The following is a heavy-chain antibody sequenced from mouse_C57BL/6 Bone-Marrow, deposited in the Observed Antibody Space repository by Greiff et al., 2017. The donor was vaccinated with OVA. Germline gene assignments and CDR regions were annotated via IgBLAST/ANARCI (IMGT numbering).Heavy chain of an antibody. CDR1: GYTFTDYN. V-gene: IGHV1-22*01. Sequence: EVQLQQSGPELVKPGASVKMSCKASGYTFTDYNMHWVKQSHGKSLEWIGYINPNNGGTSYNQKFKGKATLTVNKSSSTAYMELRSLTSEDSAVYYCANYYGSSYVDYWGQGTTLTVSS. D-gene: IGHD1-1*01. CDR3: ANYYGSSYVDY. J-gene: IGHJ2*01. CDR2: INPNNGGT.